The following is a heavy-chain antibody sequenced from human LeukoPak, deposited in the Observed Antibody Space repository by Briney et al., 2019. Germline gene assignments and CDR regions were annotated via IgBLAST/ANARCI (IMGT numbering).Heavy chain of an antibody. CDR3: AREIRPGNYYYYMDL. CDR1: GGSISSSSYY. J-gene: IGHJ6*03. CDR2: IYYSGST. Sequence: SETLSLTCTVSGGSISSSSYYWGWIRQPPGKGLEWIGSIYYSGSTYYNPSLKSRVTISVDTSKNQFSLKLSSVTAADTAVYYCAREIRPGNYYYYMDLWGKGTTVTVSS. D-gene: IGHD1-14*01. V-gene: IGHV4-39*02.